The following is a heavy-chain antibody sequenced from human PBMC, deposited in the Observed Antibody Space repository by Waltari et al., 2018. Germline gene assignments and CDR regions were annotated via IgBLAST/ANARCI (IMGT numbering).Heavy chain of an antibody. J-gene: IGHJ6*02. CDR3: ATWGVVVPAAMNYYGMDV. D-gene: IGHD2-2*01. CDR1: GYTFTDYY. CDR2: VDPEDGET. V-gene: IGHV1-69-2*01. Sequence: EVQLVQSGAEVKKPGATVKISCKVSGYTFTDYYMHWVQQAPGKGLEWMGLVDPEDGETIYAEKFQGRVTITADTSTDTAYMELSSLRSEDTAVYYCATWGVVVPAAMNYYGMDVWGQGTTVTVSS.